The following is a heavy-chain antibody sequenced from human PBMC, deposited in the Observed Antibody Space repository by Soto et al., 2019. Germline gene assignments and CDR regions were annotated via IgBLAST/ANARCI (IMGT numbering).Heavy chain of an antibody. V-gene: IGHV3-23*01. J-gene: IGHJ4*02. CDR3: AKGYYYDSSGYYPPFDY. CDR1: GFTFSSYA. D-gene: IGHD3-22*01. Sequence: HPGGSLRLSCAASGFTFSSYAMSWVRQAPGKGLEWVSAISGSGGSTYYADSVKGRFTISRDNSKNTLYLQMNSLRAEETAVYYCAKGYYYDSSGYYPPFDYWGQGPLITVYS. CDR2: ISGSGGST.